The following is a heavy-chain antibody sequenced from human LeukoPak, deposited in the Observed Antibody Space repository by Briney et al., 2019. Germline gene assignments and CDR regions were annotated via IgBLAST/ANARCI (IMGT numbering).Heavy chain of an antibody. D-gene: IGHD3-22*01. V-gene: IGHV4-59*01. CDR2: IHYSGST. CDR1: GGSISSYY. CDR3: ARVFHDSSGYPFDY. Sequence: SETLSLTCTVSGGSISSYYWSWIRQPPGKGLKWIGHIHYSGSTNHNPSLKSRVTISVDTSKNQFSLKVSSVTAADTAVYYCARVFHDSSGYPFDYWGQGTLVTVSS. J-gene: IGHJ4*02.